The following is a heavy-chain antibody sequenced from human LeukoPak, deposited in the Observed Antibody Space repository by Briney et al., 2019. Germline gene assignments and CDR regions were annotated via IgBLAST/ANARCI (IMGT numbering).Heavy chain of an antibody. V-gene: IGHV3-7*05. CDR2: IKEDGSEK. CDR3: ATGGFRYGR. D-gene: IGHD3-10*01. CDR1: GFTFSNYW. Sequence: GGSLRLSCAASGFTFSNYWMSWVRQAPGKGLEWVANIKEDGSEKYYVDSVKGRFTVSRDNAKNSLYLQMSGLRAEDTAVYYCATGGFRYGRWGQGALVTVSS. J-gene: IGHJ4*02.